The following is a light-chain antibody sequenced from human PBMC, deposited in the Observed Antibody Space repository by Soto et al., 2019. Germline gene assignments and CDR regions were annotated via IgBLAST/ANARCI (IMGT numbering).Light chain of an antibody. CDR2: DAS. CDR3: QQRFNWPRFT. CDR1: QSVSSY. V-gene: IGKV3-11*01. J-gene: IGKJ2*01. Sequence: EIVLTQSPATLSLSPGERATLSCRASQSVSSYLAWYQQKPGQAPRLLIYDASNRATGIPARFSGGGSGTDFTLTISRLEPDDFAVYYCQQRFNWPRFTFGQGTKLEIK.